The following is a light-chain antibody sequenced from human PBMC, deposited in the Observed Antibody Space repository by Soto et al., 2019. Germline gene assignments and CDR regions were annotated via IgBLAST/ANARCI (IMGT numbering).Light chain of an antibody. CDR1: SSDVGGYNY. CDR3: SSYAGSNKLVV. CDR2: EVS. J-gene: IGLJ2*01. V-gene: IGLV2-8*01. Sequence: QSALTQPPSASGSPGQSVTISCTGTSSDVGGYNYVSWYQQHPGKAPKLMIYEVSKRPSGVPDRFSGSKSGNTASLTVSGLQAEDGADYYCSSYAGSNKLVVFGGGTKLTVL.